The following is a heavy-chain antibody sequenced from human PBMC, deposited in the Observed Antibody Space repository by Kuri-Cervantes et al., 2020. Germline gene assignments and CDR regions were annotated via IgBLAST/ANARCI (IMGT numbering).Heavy chain of an antibody. J-gene: IGHJ4*02. CDR1: GGSVSSGSYY. CDR2: IYYSGST. V-gene: IGHV4-61*01. D-gene: IGHD3-10*01. Sequence: ESLKISCTVSGGSVSSGSYYWSWIRQPPGKGLEWIGYIYYSGSTNYNPSLKSRVTISVDTSKNQFSLKLSSVTAADTAVYYCARGGFDLLSLHFDYWGQGTLVTVSS. CDR3: ARGGFDLLSLHFDY.